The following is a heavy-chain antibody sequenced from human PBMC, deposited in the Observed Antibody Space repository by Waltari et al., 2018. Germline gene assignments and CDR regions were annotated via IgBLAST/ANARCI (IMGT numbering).Heavy chain of an antibody. CDR2: ITHSGST. CDR3: ARSYGGAIRNFDY. Sequence: QVQLQQWGAGLLKPSETLSLSCGVSGGSFSGYYWNWIRQPPGKGLEWIGEITHSGSTNYNPSLKSRLTISVDSSKNQFSLKLNSVTAAETAVYYCARSYGGAIRNFDYWGQGILVTVSS. V-gene: IGHV4-34*01. J-gene: IGHJ4*02. CDR1: GGSFSGYY. D-gene: IGHD3-10*01.